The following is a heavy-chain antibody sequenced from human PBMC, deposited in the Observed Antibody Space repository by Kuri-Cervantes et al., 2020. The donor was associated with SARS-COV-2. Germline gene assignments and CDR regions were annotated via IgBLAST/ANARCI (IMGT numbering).Heavy chain of an antibody. CDR3: ARDRSMVRGVIIDYGMDV. V-gene: IGHV4-34*01. D-gene: IGHD3-10*01. Sequence: SDTRSLTCTVTGYSFGNYFWSWIRQSPGKGLEWIGEINHIGSTDYNPSLKSRVTISVDTSKNQFSLKLSSVTAADTAVYYCARDRSMVRGVIIDYGMDVWGQGTTVTVSS. CDR1: GYSFGNYF. J-gene: IGHJ6*02. CDR2: INHIGST.